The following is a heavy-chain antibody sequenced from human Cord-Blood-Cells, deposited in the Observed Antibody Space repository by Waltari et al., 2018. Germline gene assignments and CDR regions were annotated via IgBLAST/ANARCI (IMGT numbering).Heavy chain of an antibody. CDR3: AVVGTRIVATIRGVVDY. CDR2: IITIFGTA. CDR1: GGTISSYA. D-gene: IGHD5-12*01. Sequence: QVQLVQSGDEAKKPGSSVKVSCKASGGTISSYAISWVRQAHRKGVEWMGGIITIFGTANYVQKFQGRVTITADESTSTAYMELSSLRSEDTAVYYCAVVGTRIVATIRGVVDYWGQGTLVTVSS. V-gene: IGHV1-69*01. J-gene: IGHJ4*02.